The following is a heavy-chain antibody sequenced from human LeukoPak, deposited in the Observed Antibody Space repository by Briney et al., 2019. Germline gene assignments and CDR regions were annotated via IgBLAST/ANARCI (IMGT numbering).Heavy chain of an antibody. Sequence: GGSLRLSCAASGFTFSDYYMSWIRQAPGKGLEWVSYISSSGSTIYYADSVKGRFTISRDNAKNSLYLQMNSLRAEDTAVYYCATSPGYYDSSGSGYYPGYYFDYWGQGTLVTVSS. V-gene: IGHV3-11*01. CDR1: GFTFSDYY. J-gene: IGHJ4*02. D-gene: IGHD3-22*01. CDR2: ISSSGSTI. CDR3: ATSPGYYDSSGSGYYPGYYFDY.